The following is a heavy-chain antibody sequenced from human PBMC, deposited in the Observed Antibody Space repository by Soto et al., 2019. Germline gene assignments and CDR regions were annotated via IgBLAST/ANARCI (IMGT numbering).Heavy chain of an antibody. J-gene: IGHJ5*02. D-gene: IGHD2-2*01. V-gene: IGHV5-10-1*01. Sequence: GESLKISCKGSGYSFTSYWISWVRQMPGKGLEWMGRIDPSDSYTNYSPSFQGHVTISADKSISTAYLQWSSLKASDTAMYYCARIGIGYCISTSCYGNWFDPWGQGTLVTVSS. CDR1: GYSFTSYW. CDR2: IDPSDSYT. CDR3: ARIGIGYCISTSCYGNWFDP.